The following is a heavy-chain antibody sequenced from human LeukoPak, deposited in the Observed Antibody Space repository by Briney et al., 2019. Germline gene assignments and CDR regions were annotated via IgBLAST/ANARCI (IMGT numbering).Heavy chain of an antibody. CDR3: ARGTGGPRSGY. V-gene: IGHV4-34*01. J-gene: IGHJ4*02. CDR1: GGSFSDYY. D-gene: IGHD4-23*01. Sequence: KPSETLSLTCAVYGGSFSDYYWSWIRQPPGKGLEWIGEINQSGSTNYNPSLKSRVTISVDTSKNQFSLKLSSVTAADTAVYYCARGTGGPRSGYWGQGTLVTVSS. CDR2: INQSGST.